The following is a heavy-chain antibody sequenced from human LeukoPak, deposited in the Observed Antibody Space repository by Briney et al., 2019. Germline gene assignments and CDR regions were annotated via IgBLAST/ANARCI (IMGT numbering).Heavy chain of an antibody. CDR3: ARDHDSLGH. CDR1: GFTVSSNY. D-gene: IGHD2-15*01. Sequence: GGSLRLSCAASGFTVSSNYMSWIRQAPGKGLEWVSYISDSGRTIYYADSVKGRFTISRDNAKNSLYLQMNSLRAEDTAVYYCARDHDSLGHWGQGTLVTVSA. V-gene: IGHV3-11*01. J-gene: IGHJ4*02. CDR2: ISDSGRTI.